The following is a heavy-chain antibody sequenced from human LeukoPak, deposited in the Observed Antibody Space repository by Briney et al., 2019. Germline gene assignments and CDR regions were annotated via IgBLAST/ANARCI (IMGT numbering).Heavy chain of an antibody. D-gene: IGHD1-26*01. CDR2: IDPNTGGT. J-gene: IGHJ4*02. CDR1: GYTFTNYY. V-gene: IGHV1-2*06. CDR3: ASLYDIVGTTVDY. Sequence: ASVKVSCKPSGYTFTNYYIHWVRQAPGQGLEWMGRIDPNTGGTKSAKNFQGRVTMTRDTSISTAYMALGGLRSDDTAVYYCASLYDIVGTTVDYWGQGTLVTVSS.